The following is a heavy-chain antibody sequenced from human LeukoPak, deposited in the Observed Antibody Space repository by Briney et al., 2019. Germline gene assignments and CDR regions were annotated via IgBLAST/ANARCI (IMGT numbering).Heavy chain of an antibody. D-gene: IGHD3-3*01. CDR2: ISYDGSNK. CDR1: GFTFSSYA. CDR3: ARVPFYDFWSGPPGY. V-gene: IGHV3-30-3*01. J-gene: IGHJ4*02. Sequence: PGRSLRLSCAASGFTFSSYAMHWVRQAPGKGLEWVAVISYDGSNKYYADSVKGRFTISRDNSKSTLYLQMNSLRAEDTAVYYCARVPFYDFWSGPPGYWGQGTLVTVSS.